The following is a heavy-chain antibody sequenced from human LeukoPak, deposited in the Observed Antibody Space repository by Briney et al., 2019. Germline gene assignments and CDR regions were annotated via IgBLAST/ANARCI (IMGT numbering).Heavy chain of an antibody. CDR1: GGSISSYY. J-gene: IGHJ6*03. V-gene: IGHV4-59*12. Sequence: SETLSLTCTVSGGSISSYYWSWIRQPPGKGLEWIGYIYYSGSTNYNPSLKSRVTISVDTSKNQFSLKLSSVTAADTAVYYCARGRGPVDIVATINLDHYYYMDVWGKGTTVTVSS. CDR2: IYYSGST. D-gene: IGHD5-12*01. CDR3: ARGRGPVDIVATINLDHYYYMDV.